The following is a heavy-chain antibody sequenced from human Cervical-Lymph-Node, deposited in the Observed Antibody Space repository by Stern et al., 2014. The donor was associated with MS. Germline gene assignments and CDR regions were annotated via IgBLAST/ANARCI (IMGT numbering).Heavy chain of an antibody. V-gene: IGHV3-74*03. D-gene: IGHD3-10*01. CDR3: VREYYGSGSFDI. J-gene: IGHJ3*02. CDR1: GFSFSRYW. Sequence: EVQLVESGGGLVQPGTSLRLSCEGSGFSFSRYWMTWVRQAPGKGLVWVSRINRDGITTTYADSVKGRFTISRDNAKNTVYLEMDSLRAEDTAVYYCVREYYGSGSFDIWGQGTKVTVSS. CDR2: INRDGITT.